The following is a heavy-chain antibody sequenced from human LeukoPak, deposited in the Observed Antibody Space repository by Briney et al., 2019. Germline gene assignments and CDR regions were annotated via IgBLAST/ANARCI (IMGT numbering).Heavy chain of an antibody. V-gene: IGHV3-21*01. CDR1: GFTFSSYS. J-gene: IGHJ5*02. D-gene: IGHD2-15*01. Sequence: GSLRLSCAASGFTFSSYSMNWVRQAPGKGLEWVSSISSSSYIYYADSVKGRFTISRDNAKNSLYLQMNSLRAEDTAVYYCARDLGGAYYSEEWFDPWGQGTLVTVSS. CDR2: ISSSSYI. CDR3: ARDLGGAYYSEEWFDP.